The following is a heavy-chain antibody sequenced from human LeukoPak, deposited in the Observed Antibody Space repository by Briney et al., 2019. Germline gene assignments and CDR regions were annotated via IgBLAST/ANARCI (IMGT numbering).Heavy chain of an antibody. CDR1: GGSISSTNYY. J-gene: IGHJ6*03. V-gene: IGHV4-61*01. Sequence: SETLSLTCTVSGGSISSTNYYWSWLRQPPGKGLEWIGYIYYSGSTNYNPSLKSRVTISVDTSKNQFSLKLSSVTAADTAVYYCARVGLGSGWSEPLYYYYYYMDVWGKGTTVTISS. CDR3: ARVGLGSGWSEPLYYYYYYMDV. D-gene: IGHD6-19*01. CDR2: IYYSGST.